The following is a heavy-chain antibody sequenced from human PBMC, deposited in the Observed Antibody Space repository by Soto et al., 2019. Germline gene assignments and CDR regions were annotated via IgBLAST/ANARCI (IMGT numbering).Heavy chain of an antibody. Sequence: GASVKVSCKASGCTFTSYGISWVRQAPGQGLEWMGWISAYNGNTNYAQKLQGRVTMTTDTSTSTAYMELRSLRSDDTAVYYCAREIGITMIVVVHNWFDPWGQGTLVTVS. V-gene: IGHV1-18*01. J-gene: IGHJ5*02. CDR1: GCTFTSYG. CDR2: ISAYNGNT. D-gene: IGHD3-22*01. CDR3: AREIGITMIVVVHNWFDP.